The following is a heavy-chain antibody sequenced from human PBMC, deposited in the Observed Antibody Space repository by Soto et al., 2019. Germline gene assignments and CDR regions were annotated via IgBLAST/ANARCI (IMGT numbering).Heavy chain of an antibody. V-gene: IGHV1-2*02. Sequence: ASVKVSCKASGYTFTVCYMHWVRQAPGQGLEWMGWINPKSGGTMYPQKFQGRVTMTWDTSISTAYMALTRLRSDDTAVYYCARDLAKGGGSAGFDYWGQGTLVTVSS. D-gene: IGHD1-26*01. J-gene: IGHJ4*02. CDR3: ARDLAKGGGSAGFDY. CDR1: GYTFTVCY. CDR2: INPKSGGT.